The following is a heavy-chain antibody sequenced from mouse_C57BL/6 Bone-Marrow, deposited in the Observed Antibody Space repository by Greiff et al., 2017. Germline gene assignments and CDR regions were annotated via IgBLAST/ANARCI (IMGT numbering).Heavy chain of an antibody. CDR1: GYTFTDYE. V-gene: IGHV1-15*01. CDR3: AYYYGSSLDY. Sequence: VQLQQSGAELVRPGASVTLSCKVSGYTFTDYEMHWVKPTPVHGLEWIGAIDPETGGTAYNQKFKGKAILTADKSSSTAYMELRSLTSEDSAVYYCAYYYGSSLDYWGQGTTLTVSS. CDR2: IDPETGGT. D-gene: IGHD1-1*01. J-gene: IGHJ2*01.